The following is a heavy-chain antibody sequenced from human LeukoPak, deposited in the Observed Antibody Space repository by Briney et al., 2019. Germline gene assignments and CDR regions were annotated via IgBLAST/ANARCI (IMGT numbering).Heavy chain of an antibody. D-gene: IGHD2/OR15-2a*01. CDR2: INGRGDNT. CDR3: AKDRVSPGFNWFDP. V-gene: IGHV3-23*01. Sequence: GGTLRLSRAAAGVLISSDARCRVRPAQGKELEWVSAINGRGDNTYYADFVKGRFTISRDNSKSTVYLQMNSLRTEDTAVYYCAKDRVSPGFNWFDPWGQGTLVTVSS. CDR1: GVLISSDA. J-gene: IGHJ5*02.